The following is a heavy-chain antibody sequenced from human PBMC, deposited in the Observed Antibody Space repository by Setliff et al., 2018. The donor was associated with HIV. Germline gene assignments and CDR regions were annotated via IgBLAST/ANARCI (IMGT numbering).Heavy chain of an antibody. CDR1: GFRFSDHF. J-gene: IGHJ4*02. Sequence: GGSLRLSCAASGFRFSDHFASWFRQAPGKGLEWISDISSSGDTSNYADSVKGRFTISRDNAKNSLYLQMNSLRAEDMAFYYCAKAKWELSDSPFFDYWGQGTLVTVSS. D-gene: IGHD1-26*01. CDR2: ISSSGDTS. V-gene: IGHV3-11*01. CDR3: AKAKWELSDSPFFDY.